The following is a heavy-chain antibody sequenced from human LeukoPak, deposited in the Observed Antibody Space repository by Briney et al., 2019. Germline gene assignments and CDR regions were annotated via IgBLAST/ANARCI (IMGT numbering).Heavy chain of an antibody. Sequence: GGSLRLSCGGSGFTFSTYHMIWVRQSPGKGLEWLAYISVRSRPVFYADTVRGRFTISRDDAKNSVFLQMNSLRADDTAVYFCVCSPNPKYLQFWGQGTRVNVYS. CDR1: GFTFSTYH. CDR3: VCSPNPKYLQF. D-gene: IGHD1-14*01. CDR2: ISVRSRPV. J-gene: IGHJ1*01. V-gene: IGHV3-48*01.